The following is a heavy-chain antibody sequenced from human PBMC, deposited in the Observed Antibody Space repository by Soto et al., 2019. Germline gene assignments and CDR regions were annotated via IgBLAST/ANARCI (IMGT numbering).Heavy chain of an antibody. V-gene: IGHV3-72*01. CDR1: GFTLSDHY. Sequence: GGSLRLSCAASGFTLSDHYIDWVRQAPGKGLEWVGRTRDRPNSYTTEYAASVQGRFTISRDDSKNSLDIQLSSLKTEDTAVYYCARVTKLRDAFDLWGQGTMVTVSS. D-gene: IGHD1-7*01. CDR3: ARVTKLRDAFDL. CDR2: TRDRPNSYTT. J-gene: IGHJ3*01.